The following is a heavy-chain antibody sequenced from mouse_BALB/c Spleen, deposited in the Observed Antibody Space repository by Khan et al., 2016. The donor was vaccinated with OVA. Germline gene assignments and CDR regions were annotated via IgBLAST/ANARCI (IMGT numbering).Heavy chain of an antibody. J-gene: IGHJ2*01. Sequence: VQLKESGPGLVKPSQSLSLTCTVTGYSITSGYGWNWIRQFPGNKLEWMGYISYSGSTNYNPSLKSRIFITRDTSKNQFFLQLKAVTTEDTATYYWARTARIKYWGQGTTLTVSS. CDR3: ARTARIKY. D-gene: IGHD1-2*01. CDR2: ISYSGST. CDR1: GYSITSGYG. V-gene: IGHV3-2*02.